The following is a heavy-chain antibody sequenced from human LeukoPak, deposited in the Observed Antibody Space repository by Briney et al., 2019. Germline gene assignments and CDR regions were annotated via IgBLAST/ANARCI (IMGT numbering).Heavy chain of an antibody. CDR1: GDSISSSY. CDR2: VYYVGNA. D-gene: IGHD3-10*01. V-gene: IGHV4-59*04. J-gene: IGHJ5*02. Sequence: PSETLSLTCSVSGDSISSSYWSWIRQSPGKGLEWIGSVYYVGNAYYRPSLLSRATITIDTSKTHISLRLTSVTATDTGIYYCATHDEGSYFETWGQGALVTVSS. CDR3: ATHDEGSYFET.